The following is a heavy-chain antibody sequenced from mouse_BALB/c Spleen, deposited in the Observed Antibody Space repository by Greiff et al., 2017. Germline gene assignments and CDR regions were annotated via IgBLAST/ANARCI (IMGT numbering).Heavy chain of an antibody. Sequence: ESGPGLVKPSQSLSLTCSVTGYSITSGYYWNWLRQFPGNKLEWMGYISYDGSNNYNPSLKNRISITRDTSKNQFFLKLNSVTTEDTATYYCARVENYYGSSYWYFDVWGAGTTVTVSS. V-gene: IGHV3-6*02. CDR2: ISYDGSN. CDR1: GYSITSGYY. CDR3: ARVENYYGSSYWYFDV. J-gene: IGHJ1*01. D-gene: IGHD1-1*01.